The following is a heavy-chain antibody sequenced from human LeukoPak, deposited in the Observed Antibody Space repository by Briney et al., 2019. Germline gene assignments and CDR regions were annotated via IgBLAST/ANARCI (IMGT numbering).Heavy chain of an antibody. D-gene: IGHD2-15*01. J-gene: IGHJ4*02. CDR3: ARESGVVAATVFIYYFDY. CDR1: GGTFSSYA. CDR2: IIPIFGTA. V-gene: IGHV1-69*05. Sequence: ASVKVSCKASGGTFSSYAISWVRQAPGQGLGWMGRIIPIFGTANYAQKFQGRVTITTDESTSTAYMELSGLRSEDTAVYYCARESGVVAATVFIYYFDYWGQGTLVTVSS.